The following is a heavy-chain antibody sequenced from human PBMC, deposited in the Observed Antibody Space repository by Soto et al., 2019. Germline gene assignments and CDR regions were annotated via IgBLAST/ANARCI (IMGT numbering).Heavy chain of an antibody. J-gene: IGHJ5*02. V-gene: IGHV4-34*01. CDR1: GGSFSGYY. CDR2: INHSGST. CDR3: ARTSGVNRYNWFDP. Sequence: PSETLSLTCAVYGGSFSGYYWSWIRQPPGKGLEWIGEINHSGSTNYNPSLKSRVTISVDTSKNQFSLKLSSVTAADTAVYYCARTSGVNRYNWFDPWGQGTLVTVPQ. D-gene: IGHD7-27*01.